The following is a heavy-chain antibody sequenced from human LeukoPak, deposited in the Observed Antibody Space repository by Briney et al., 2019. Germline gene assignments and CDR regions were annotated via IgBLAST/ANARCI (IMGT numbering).Heavy chain of an antibody. CDR1: GGTFSSYA. Sequence: GASVKVSCKASGGTFSSYAISWVRQAPGQGLEWMGGIIPIFGTANYAQKFQGRVTITTDESTSTAYMELSSLRSEDTAVYYCATPHLICSSTSCYTWGYFQHWGQGTLVTVSS. D-gene: IGHD2-2*02. CDR2: IIPIFGTA. V-gene: IGHV1-69*05. CDR3: ATPHLICSSTSCYTWGYFQH. J-gene: IGHJ1*01.